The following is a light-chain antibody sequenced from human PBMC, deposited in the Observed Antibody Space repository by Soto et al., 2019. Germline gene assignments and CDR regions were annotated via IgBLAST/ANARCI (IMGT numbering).Light chain of an antibody. Sequence: HSALTQPASVSGSPGQSITISCTGTTSDVGSYNLVSWYQQYPGKAPKLMIYEVTKRPSGVSNRFSGSKSANTASLTISGLQAEDEADYYCCSYVGSSTVRFGGGTKLTVL. CDR1: TSDVGSYNL. V-gene: IGLV2-23*02. CDR2: EVT. J-gene: IGLJ2*01. CDR3: CSYVGSSTVR.